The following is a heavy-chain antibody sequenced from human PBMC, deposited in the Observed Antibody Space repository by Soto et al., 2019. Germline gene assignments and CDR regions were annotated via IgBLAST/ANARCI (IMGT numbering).Heavy chain of an antibody. CDR2: IDGVGAGT. CDR3: TTVFAY. Sequence: EVQLVQSGGGSVQPGGSLRLSCAASGFTFTNYWMHWGRQVPGKGLVWVSRIDGVGAGTSYSDYVRGRFTISRDNAENMLYLQMNSLRAEDTAVYYCTTVFAYWGQGTLVTVSS. J-gene: IGHJ1*01. V-gene: IGHV3-74*01. CDR1: GFTFTNYW.